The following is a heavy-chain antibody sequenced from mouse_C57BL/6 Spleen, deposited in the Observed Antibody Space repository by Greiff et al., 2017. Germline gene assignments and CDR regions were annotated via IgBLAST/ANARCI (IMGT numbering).Heavy chain of an antibody. Sequence: DVKLVESGEGLVKPGGSLKIPCAASGFTFSSYAMSWVRQTPEKRLEWVAYISSGDDYSYYAETVKGRFTISRDNARNTLYLQMNSLKSEDTATDDCAREYCSYLLFDYWGQGTPLTVSA. J-gene: IGHJ2*01. V-gene: IGHV5-9-1*02. CDR3: AREYCSYLLFDY. CDR2: ISSGDDYS. D-gene: IGHD5-2*01. CDR1: GFTFSSYA.